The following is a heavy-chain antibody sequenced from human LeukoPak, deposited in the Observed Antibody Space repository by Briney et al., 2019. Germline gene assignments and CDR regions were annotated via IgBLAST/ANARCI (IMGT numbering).Heavy chain of an antibody. CDR2: INPSGGST. D-gene: IGHD2-15*01. V-gene: IGHV1-46*01. CDR1: GYTFTSYY. Sequence: ASVKVSCKASGYTFTSYYMHWVRQAPGQGLEWMGIINPSGGSTSYAQKFQGRVTMTRDTSISTAYMELSRLRSDDTAVYYCARGGPRYCSGGSCYSYYYYYYMDVWGKGTTVTISS. CDR3: ARGGPRYCSGGSCYSYYYYYYMDV. J-gene: IGHJ6*03.